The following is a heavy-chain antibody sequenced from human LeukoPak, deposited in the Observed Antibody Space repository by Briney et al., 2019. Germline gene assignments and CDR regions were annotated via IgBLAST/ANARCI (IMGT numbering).Heavy chain of an antibody. CDR2: ISYDGSNK. CDR3: ARDSAWGGDIVVVVAAAFDY. J-gene: IGHJ4*02. V-gene: IGHV3-30*04. Sequence: GGSLRLSCAASGFTFSSYAMHWVRQAPGKGLDGVAVISYDGSNKYYADSVKGRFTISRDNSKNTPFLQMNSLRAEDTAVYYCARDSAWGGDIVVVVAAAFDYWGQGTLVTVSS. CDR1: GFTFSSYA. D-gene: IGHD2-15*01.